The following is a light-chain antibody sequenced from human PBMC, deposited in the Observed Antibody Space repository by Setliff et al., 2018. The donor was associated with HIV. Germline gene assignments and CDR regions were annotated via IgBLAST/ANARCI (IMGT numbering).Light chain of an antibody. J-gene: IGLJ1*01. CDR3: CSNTGSNTYV. Sequence: QSVLTQPASVSGSPGQSITISCTGTSNDVGRYDLVSWYQQQPGKPPKLMIYQASKRPSGVSNRFSGSKSGNTASLTISGLQAEDEADYYCCSNTGSNTYVFGTGTKATVL. CDR2: QAS. CDR1: SNDVGRYDL. V-gene: IGLV2-23*01.